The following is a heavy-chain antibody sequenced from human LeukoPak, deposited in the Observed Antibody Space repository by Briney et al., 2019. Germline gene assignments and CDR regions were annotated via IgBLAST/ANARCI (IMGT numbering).Heavy chain of an antibody. J-gene: IGHJ3*02. V-gene: IGHV4-4*08. Sequence: KTSETLSLTCTVPGCSITGYHWSWIRQPPGKGREWIGYIYSSRSTEYKPCLNSRATISADTSKNQFYLTLTSVTAADTAIYYCARRNDFDIWGQGTMVTVSS. CDR3: ARRNDFDI. CDR1: GCSITGYH. CDR2: IYSSRST.